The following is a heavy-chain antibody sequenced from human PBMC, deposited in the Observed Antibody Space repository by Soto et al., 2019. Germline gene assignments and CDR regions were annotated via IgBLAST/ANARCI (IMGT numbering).Heavy chain of an antibody. CDR3: ARRGIVAVAGTDIWFDP. V-gene: IGHV4-39*01. Sequence: QLQLQESGPGLVKPSETLSLTCTVSGGSISSSSYYWGWIRQPPGKGLEWIGSIYYSGSTYYNPSLKSRVTISVDTSKNQFSLKLSSVTAADTAVYYCARRGIVAVAGTDIWFDPWGQGTLVTVSS. D-gene: IGHD6-19*01. CDR2: IYYSGST. CDR1: GGSISSSSYY. J-gene: IGHJ5*02.